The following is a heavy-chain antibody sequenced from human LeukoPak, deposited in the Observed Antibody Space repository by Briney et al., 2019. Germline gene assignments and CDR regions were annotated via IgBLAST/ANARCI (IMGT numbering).Heavy chain of an antibody. CDR2: INPNSGGT. J-gene: IGHJ2*01. Sequence: ASVKVSCKASGYTFTGYYMHWVRQAPGQGLEWMGWINPNSGGTNYAQKFQGRVTMTRDTSISTAYMELSRLRSDDTAVYYCARVTLDYLEYWYFDLWGRGTLVTVSS. CDR3: ARVTLDYLEYWYFDL. D-gene: IGHD4-11*01. V-gene: IGHV1-2*02. CDR1: GYTFTGYY.